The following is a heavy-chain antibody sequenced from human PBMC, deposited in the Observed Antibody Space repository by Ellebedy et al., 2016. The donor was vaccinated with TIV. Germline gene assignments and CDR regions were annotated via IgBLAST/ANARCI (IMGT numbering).Heavy chain of an antibody. V-gene: IGHV3-30*18. D-gene: IGHD1-1*01. CDR2: ISSDGSSK. J-gene: IGHJ4*02. CDR1: EFTFNTYG. CDR3: AKRYRSYFDY. Sequence: GESLKISCAASEFTFNTYGMNWVRQAPGKGLEWVALISSDGSSKSYADSVKGRFTISRDNSKNTLYLQMNSLREGDTAFYYCAKRYRSYFDYWGQGTLVTVSS.